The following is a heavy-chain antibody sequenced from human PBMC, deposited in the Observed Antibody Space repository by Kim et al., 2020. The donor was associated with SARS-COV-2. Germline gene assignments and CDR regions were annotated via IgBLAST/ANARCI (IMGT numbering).Heavy chain of an antibody. J-gene: IGHJ4*02. Sequence: SETLSLTCTVSGGSLDGNYWGWIRHPPGKGLEWIGYIYYTGATNYNRSLTSRVSISIDTSKNQFSLKLRFVTAADTAVYYCARVRGGRLLFDDWGQGTLVTVSS. CDR1: GGSLDGNY. V-gene: IGHV4-59*01. CDR2: IYYTGAT. CDR3: ARVRGGRLLFDD. D-gene: IGHD3-10*01.